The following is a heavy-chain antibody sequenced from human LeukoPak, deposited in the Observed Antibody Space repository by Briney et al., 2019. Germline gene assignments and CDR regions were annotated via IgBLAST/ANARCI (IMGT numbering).Heavy chain of an antibody. D-gene: IGHD5-18*01. Sequence: GGSLRLSCAASGFTISSYAMSWVRQAPGKGLEWVSAISGSGGSTYYADSVKGRVTISRDNSKNTLYLQMNSLRAEDTAVYYCAKNMRGYSYGIDYWGQGTLVTVSS. CDR3: AKNMRGYSYGIDY. V-gene: IGHV3-23*01. CDR2: ISGSGGST. J-gene: IGHJ4*02. CDR1: GFTISSYA.